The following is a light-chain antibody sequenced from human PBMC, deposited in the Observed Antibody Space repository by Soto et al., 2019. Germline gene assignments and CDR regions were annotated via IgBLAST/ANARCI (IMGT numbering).Light chain of an antibody. CDR3: QAYDSSLSGSV. J-gene: IGLJ2*01. CDR1: SSNIGAGYD. V-gene: IGLV1-40*01. Sequence: QSVLTQPPSVSGAPGQRVTISCTGSSSNIGAGYDVHWYQQLPGTAPKLPIYGNTNRPSGVPDRFSGSKSGTSASRAITGLQAEDVADYYCQAYDSSLSGSVFGGGTKLTVL. CDR2: GNT.